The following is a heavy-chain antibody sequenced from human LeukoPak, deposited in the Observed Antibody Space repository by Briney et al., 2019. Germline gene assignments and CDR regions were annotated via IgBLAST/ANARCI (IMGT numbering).Heavy chain of an antibody. CDR3: AKDGGSLGEVRD. J-gene: IGHJ4*02. V-gene: IGHV3-23*01. Sequence: GGTLRLSCAASGFTFNTYGMSWVRQAPGKGLEWVSVTSGGGGSTYYADSVMGRFTISRDNSKDTLYLQMNSLRAEDTAVYYCAKDGGSLGEVRDWGQGTLVTVSS. CDR2: TSGGGGST. D-gene: IGHD3-16*01. CDR1: GFTFNTYG.